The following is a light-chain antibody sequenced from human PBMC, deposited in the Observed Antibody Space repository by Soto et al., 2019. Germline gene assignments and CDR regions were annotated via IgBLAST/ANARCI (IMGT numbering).Light chain of an antibody. J-gene: IGKJ1*01. Sequence: DIQMTQSPSTLSASVGDRVTITCRASQSVRSWLAWYQQKPGRAPKLLIYAASTLQSGVPSRFSGSGSGTDFTLTISCLQSEDFATYYCQQYYSYPPTFGQGTKADIK. CDR2: AAS. V-gene: IGKV1-5*01. CDR3: QQYYSYPPT. CDR1: QSVRSW.